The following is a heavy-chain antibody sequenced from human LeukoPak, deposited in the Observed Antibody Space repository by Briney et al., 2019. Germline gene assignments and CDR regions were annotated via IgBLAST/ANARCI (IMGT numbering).Heavy chain of an antibody. V-gene: IGHV1-2*02. CDR1: GDDFTKYY. CDR2: INPNSGGT. J-gene: IGHJ3*02. D-gene: IGHD6-6*01. CDR3: ARYSSLGYAFDI. Sequence: ASVKVSCKASGDDFTKYYIHWVRQAPGQGLEWMGWINPNSGGTNYAQKFQGRVTMTRDTSISTAYMELSRLRSDDTAVYYCARYSSLGYAFDIWGQGTMVTVSS.